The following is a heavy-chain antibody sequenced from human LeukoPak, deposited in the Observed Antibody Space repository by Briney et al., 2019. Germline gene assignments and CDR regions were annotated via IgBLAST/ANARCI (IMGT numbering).Heavy chain of an antibody. J-gene: IGHJ4*02. Sequence: PGGSLRLSCAASGFLFSAYSMNWVRQAPGKGLEWVSSISGSSSYMFYADSVKGRFTISRDNAKNSLYLQMNSLRAEDTAVYYCAKAYYDSSGYSYYFDYWGQGTLVTVSS. CDR1: GFLFSAYS. CDR3: AKAYYDSSGYSYYFDY. D-gene: IGHD3-22*01. CDR2: ISGSSSYM. V-gene: IGHV3-21*01.